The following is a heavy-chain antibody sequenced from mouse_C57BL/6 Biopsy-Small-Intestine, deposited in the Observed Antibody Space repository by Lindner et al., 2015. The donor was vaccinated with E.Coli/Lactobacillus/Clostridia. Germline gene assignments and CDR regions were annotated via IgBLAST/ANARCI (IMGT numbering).Heavy chain of an antibody. CDR3: ARIGHYYESDY. Sequence: SVKVSCKASGYTFTSYYMHWVRQTPGQGLEWMGWINPNSGGTNYAQKFQGRVTMTRDTSISTAYMELSSLRSDDTAVYYCARIGHYYESDYWGHGTLVTVSS. D-gene: IGHD1-1*02. V-gene: IGHV1-53*01. CDR2: INPNSGGT. J-gene: IGHJ4*01. CDR1: GYTFTSYY.